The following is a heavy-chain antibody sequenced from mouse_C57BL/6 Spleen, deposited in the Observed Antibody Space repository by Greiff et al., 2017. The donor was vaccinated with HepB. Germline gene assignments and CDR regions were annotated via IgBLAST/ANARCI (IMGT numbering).Heavy chain of an antibody. CDR1: GFTFSSYG. V-gene: IGHV5-6*01. J-gene: IGHJ2*01. D-gene: IGHD1-1*01. CDR3: ARHLGPSYGSSYFDY. CDR2: ISSGGSYT. Sequence: EVQVVESGGDLVKPGGSLKLSCAASGFTFSSYGMSWVRQTPDKRLEWVATISSGGSYTYYPDSVKGRFTISRDNAKNTLYLQMSSLKSEDTAMYYCARHLGPSYGSSYFDYWGQGTTLTVSS.